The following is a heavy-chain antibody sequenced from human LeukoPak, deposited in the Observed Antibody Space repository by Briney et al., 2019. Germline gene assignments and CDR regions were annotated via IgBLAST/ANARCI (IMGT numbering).Heavy chain of an antibody. Sequence: SETLSLTCAVYGGSFSGYYWSWIRQPPGRGLEWIGEINHSGSTNYNPSLKSRVTISVDTSKNQFSLKLSFVTAADTAVYYCARGLRFLVVWGQGTTVTVSS. CDR3: ARGLRFLVV. D-gene: IGHD3-3*01. V-gene: IGHV4-34*01. J-gene: IGHJ6*02. CDR1: GGSFSGYY. CDR2: INHSGST.